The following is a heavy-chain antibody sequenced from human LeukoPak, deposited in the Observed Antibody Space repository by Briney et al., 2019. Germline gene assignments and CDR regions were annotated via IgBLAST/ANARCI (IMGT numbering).Heavy chain of an antibody. CDR2: IIPIFGTA. Sequence: SVKVSCKASGGTFSSYAISWVRQAPGQGLEWMGGIIPIFGTANYAQKFQGRVTVTADKSTSTAYMELSSLRSEDTAVYYCARVRRYYYDSSGYLDAFDIWGQGTMVTVSS. CDR1: GGTFSSYA. J-gene: IGHJ3*02. D-gene: IGHD3-22*01. CDR3: ARVRRYYYDSSGYLDAFDI. V-gene: IGHV1-69*06.